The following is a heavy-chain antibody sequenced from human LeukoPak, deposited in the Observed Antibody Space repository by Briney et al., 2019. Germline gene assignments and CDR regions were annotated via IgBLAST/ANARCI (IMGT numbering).Heavy chain of an antibody. CDR2: INPNSGGT. J-gene: IGHJ4*02. CDR3: ARNSNTYCTNGVCYDFDY. Sequence: ASVKVSFKASGYTFTDYYMHWVRQAPGQGLEWMGWINPNSGGTNYAQKFQGRVTMTRDTSISTAYMELSRLRSDDTAVYYCARNSNTYCTNGVCYDFDYWGQGTLVTVSS. V-gene: IGHV1-2*02. D-gene: IGHD2-8*01. CDR1: GYTFTDYY.